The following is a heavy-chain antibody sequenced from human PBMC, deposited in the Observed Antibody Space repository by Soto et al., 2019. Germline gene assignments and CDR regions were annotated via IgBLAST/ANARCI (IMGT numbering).Heavy chain of an antibody. CDR1: GYPFTSYG. CDR2: ISAYNGNT. V-gene: IGHV1-18*04. CDR3: ATFRYCSSTSCYIIDYGMDV. D-gene: IGHD2-2*02. J-gene: IGHJ6*02. Sequence: GASVKVSCKASGYPFTSYGISWVRQAPGQGLEWMGWISAYNGNTNYAQKLQGRVNMTTDTSTSTAYMELRSLRSDDTAVYYCATFRYCSSTSCYIIDYGMDVWGQGTTVTVSS.